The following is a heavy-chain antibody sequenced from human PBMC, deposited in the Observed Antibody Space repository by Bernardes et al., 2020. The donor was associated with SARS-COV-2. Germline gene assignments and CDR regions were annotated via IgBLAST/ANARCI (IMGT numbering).Heavy chain of an antibody. CDR2: THYSGST. CDR1: GGSISSSSYY. CDR3: ARVSSGSSWDARGRWFDP. J-gene: IGHJ5*02. V-gene: IGHV4-39*07. D-gene: IGHD6-13*01. Sequence: SETLSLTCTVSGGSISSSSYYWGWLRQPPGTGREWIGGTHYSGSTYYNPSPKSRVTISVDTSKNQFSLKLSSVTGADTAVYYCARVSSGSSWDARGRWFDPWGQGTLVTVSS.